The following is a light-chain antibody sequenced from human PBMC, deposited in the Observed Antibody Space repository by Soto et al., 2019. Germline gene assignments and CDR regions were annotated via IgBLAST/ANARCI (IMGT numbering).Light chain of an antibody. CDR2: EDN. V-gene: IGLV6-57*01. CDR1: SGTIASSY. J-gene: IGLJ1*01. Sequence: NFMLTQPHSVSESPGKTVTISCTRSSGTIASSYVQWYQQRPGSSPTTVIYEDNERPSGVPDRFSGSIDSSSNSASLTISGLKTEDEADYYCQSYDYPLYVFGTGTKLTVL. CDR3: QSYDYPLYV.